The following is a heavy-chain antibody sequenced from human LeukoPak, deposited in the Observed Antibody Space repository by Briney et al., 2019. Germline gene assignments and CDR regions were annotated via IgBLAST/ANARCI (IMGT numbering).Heavy chain of an antibody. J-gene: IGHJ4*02. Sequence: SVKVSCKASGGTFSSYAISWVRQAPGQGLELMGGIIPIFGTANYAQKFQGRVTITTDESTSTAYMELSSLRSEETAVYYFARTDYGLLGTIRPRGLEYWGQGPLVTGAS. CDR1: GGTFSSYA. CDR3: ARTDYGLLGTIRPRGLEY. CDR2: IIPIFGTA. V-gene: IGHV1-69*05. D-gene: IGHD3-16*01.